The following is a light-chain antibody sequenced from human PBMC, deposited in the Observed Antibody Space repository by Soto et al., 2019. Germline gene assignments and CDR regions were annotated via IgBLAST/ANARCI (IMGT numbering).Light chain of an antibody. CDR2: WAS. V-gene: IGKV4-1*01. CDR3: QQYYNPPWT. J-gene: IGKJ1*01. Sequence: DTVMSQSPASLAVSLGGRATINCKSSQRLLYRSNNKNYLAWYQHKPGQPPKLLIYWASTRDSGFPARFSGSGSGTDFTLTINNVQAEDVAVYYCQQYYNPPWTFGQGTKVEI. CDR1: QRLLYRSNNKNY.